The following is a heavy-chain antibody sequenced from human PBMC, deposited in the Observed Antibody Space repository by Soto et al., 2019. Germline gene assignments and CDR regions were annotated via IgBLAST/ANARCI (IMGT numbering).Heavy chain of an antibody. D-gene: IGHD3-22*01. J-gene: IGHJ3*02. CDR2: IYYSGST. CDR1: GGSISSYY. V-gene: IGHV4-59*01. CDR3: ARGAQFRTYYYDSSGYSAFDI. Sequence: NPSETLSLTCTVSGGSISSYYWSWIRQPPGKGLEWIGYIYYSGSTNYNPSLKSRVTISVDTSKNQFSLKLSSVTAADTAVYYCARGAQFRTYYYDSSGYSAFDIWGQGTMVTVSS.